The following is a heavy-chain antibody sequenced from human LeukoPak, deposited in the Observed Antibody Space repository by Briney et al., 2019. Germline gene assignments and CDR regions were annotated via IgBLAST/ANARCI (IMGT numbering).Heavy chain of an antibody. D-gene: IGHD3-22*01. J-gene: IGHJ4*02. CDR1: GGSISSYY. CDR2: IYYSGST. V-gene: IGHV4-59*12. Sequence: RSSETLSLTCTVSGGSISSYYWSWIRQPPGKGLEWIGYIYYSGSTNYNPSLKSRVTISVDTSQNQFSLRLSSVTAADTAVYYCAREKAYYYDSSGYNGAFDYWGQGTLVTVSS. CDR3: AREKAYYYDSSGYNGAFDY.